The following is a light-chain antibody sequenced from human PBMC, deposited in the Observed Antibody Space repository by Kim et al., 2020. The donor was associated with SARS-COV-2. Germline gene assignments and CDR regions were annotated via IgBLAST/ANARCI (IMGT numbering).Light chain of an antibody. J-gene: IGLJ2*01. Sequence: SVSPGQTASITCAGDKLGAKYVGWYQQKPGQSPVLVIYQDSKRPSGIPVRFSGSNSGNTATLTISATQAMDEADYYCQAWDVSTGVFGGGTQLTVL. CDR1: KLGAKY. CDR3: QAWDVSTGV. V-gene: IGLV3-1*01. CDR2: QDS.